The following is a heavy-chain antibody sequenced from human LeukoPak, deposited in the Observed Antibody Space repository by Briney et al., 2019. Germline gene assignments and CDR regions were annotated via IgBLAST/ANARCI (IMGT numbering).Heavy chain of an antibody. CDR2: IYTGGST. J-gene: IGHJ3*02. D-gene: IGHD1-26*01. CDR3: TRDRSNSGTRDAFDI. V-gene: IGHV3-53*01. CDR1: GFAVSGRY. Sequence: PGGSLRLSCAASGFAVSGRYMSRVRQAPGIGLEWVSVIYTGGSTYYGDSVKGRFTISRDISQNTVYPQMNSLRAEDTAVYYCTRDRSNSGTRDAFDIWGQGTMVSVSS.